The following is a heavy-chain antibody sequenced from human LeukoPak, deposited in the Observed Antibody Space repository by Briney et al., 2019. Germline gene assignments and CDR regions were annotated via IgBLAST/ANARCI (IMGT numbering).Heavy chain of an antibody. CDR2: IYYSGST. D-gene: IGHD5-12*01. CDR3: ARDPGSYFDY. Sequence: SETLSLTCTASGGSISSYYWSWIRQPPGKGLEWIGYIYYSGSTNYNPSLKSRVTISVDTSKNQFSLKLSSVTAADTAVYYCARDPGSYFDYWGQGTLVTVSS. CDR1: GGSISSYY. V-gene: IGHV4-59*01. J-gene: IGHJ4*02.